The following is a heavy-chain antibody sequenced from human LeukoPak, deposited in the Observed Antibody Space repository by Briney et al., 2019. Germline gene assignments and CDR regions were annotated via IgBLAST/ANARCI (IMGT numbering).Heavy chain of an antibody. Sequence: PGESLRLSCKASAFTFSTYAMSWVRQAPGKGLERVSGISGSGGSTYYADSVEGRFTISRDNFKNTVYLQMSSLRAEDTAVYYCAREDNRGVYDDGFDIWGQGTMVTVSS. J-gene: IGHJ3*02. D-gene: IGHD5/OR15-5a*01. CDR1: AFTFSTYA. V-gene: IGHV3-23*01. CDR3: AREDNRGVYDDGFDI. CDR2: ISGSGGST.